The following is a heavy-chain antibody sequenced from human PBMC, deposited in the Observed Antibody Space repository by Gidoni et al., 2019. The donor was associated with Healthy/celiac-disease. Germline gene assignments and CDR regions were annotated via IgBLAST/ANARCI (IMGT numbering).Heavy chain of an antibody. Sequence: EVQLVESGGGLAQPGGSLRLSCAASGFTFSSYAMSWVRQAPGKGLGWVSAISGSGGTTYYADSVKGRFTISSDNSKNTLYLQMKSLGAEDTALYYCAKRFDFWSGHQTYCFDSWGQGTLVTVSS. V-gene: IGHV3-23*04. J-gene: IGHJ4*02. CDR2: ISGSGGTT. CDR3: AKRFDFWSGHQTYCFDS. CDR1: GFTFSSYA. D-gene: IGHD3-3*01.